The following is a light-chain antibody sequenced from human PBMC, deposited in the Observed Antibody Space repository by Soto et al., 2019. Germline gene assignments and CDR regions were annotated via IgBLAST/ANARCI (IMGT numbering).Light chain of an antibody. Sequence: EIAMTQSPATLSVSPGDRATLSCRSSQSVTSNLACYQQKPGQAPRLLLYGASTRATGIPARFSGSGSGAEFTLTISSLQSEDFAVYFCQQYNNWPPITFGQGTRLEIK. V-gene: IGKV3-15*01. CDR3: QQYNNWPPIT. CDR1: QSVTSN. J-gene: IGKJ5*01. CDR2: GAS.